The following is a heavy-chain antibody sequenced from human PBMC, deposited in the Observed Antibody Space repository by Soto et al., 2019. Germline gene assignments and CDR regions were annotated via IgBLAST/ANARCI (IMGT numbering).Heavy chain of an antibody. V-gene: IGHV3-64D*06. J-gene: IGHJ4*02. CDR1: GFTFSSYA. Sequence: LRLSFSASGFTFSSYAMHWVRQAPGKGLEYVSAISSNGGSTYYADSVKGRFTISRDNSKNTLYLQMSSLRAEDTAVYYCASIAVAGTLDYWGQGTLVTVSS. D-gene: IGHD6-19*01. CDR3: ASIAVAGTLDY. CDR2: ISSNGGST.